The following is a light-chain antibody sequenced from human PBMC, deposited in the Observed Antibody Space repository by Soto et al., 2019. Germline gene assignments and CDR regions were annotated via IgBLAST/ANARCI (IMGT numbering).Light chain of an antibody. CDR3: QQSYSTPRT. CDR1: QSISSY. V-gene: IGKV1-39*01. J-gene: IGKJ1*01. Sequence: DIQMTQSPSSLSASVGDRVTITCRASQSISSYLNWYQQKPGKAPKLLIYAASSLQSGVPSRFSGSGSGTDFTLTISSLQPEDVAPYYCQQSYSTPRTFGQGTKVEIK. CDR2: AAS.